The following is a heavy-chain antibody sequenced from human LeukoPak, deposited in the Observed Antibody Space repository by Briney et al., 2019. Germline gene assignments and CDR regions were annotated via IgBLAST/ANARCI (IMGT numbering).Heavy chain of an antibody. CDR2: MNPNSGNT. V-gene: IGHV1-8*02. Sequence: ASVKVSCKASGYSFTSYGFNWVRQAPGQGLEWMGWMNPNSGNTGYAQKFQGRVTMTRNTSISTAYMELSSLRSEDTAVYYCARRAPGYYYDSSGYYYDAFDIWGQGTMVTVSS. J-gene: IGHJ3*02. CDR3: ARRAPGYYYDSSGYYYDAFDI. CDR1: GYSFTSYG. D-gene: IGHD3-22*01.